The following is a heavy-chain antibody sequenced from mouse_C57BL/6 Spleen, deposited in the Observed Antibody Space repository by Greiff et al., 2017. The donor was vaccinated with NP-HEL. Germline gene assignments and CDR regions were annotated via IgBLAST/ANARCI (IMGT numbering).Heavy chain of an antibody. CDR2: IYTSDGST. CDR1: GYTFTDHT. D-gene: IGHD2-4*01. J-gene: IGHJ3*01. Sequence: QVQLQQSDAELVKPGASVTISCKVSGYTFTDHTIHWMKRRPEQGLEGIGYIYTSDGSTKYNEKFKDKATLTADKSSSTAYMQLNSLTSEDAAVYFCARGGYYDYGGFAYWGQGTLVTVSA. V-gene: IGHV1-78*01. CDR3: ARGGYYDYGGFAY.